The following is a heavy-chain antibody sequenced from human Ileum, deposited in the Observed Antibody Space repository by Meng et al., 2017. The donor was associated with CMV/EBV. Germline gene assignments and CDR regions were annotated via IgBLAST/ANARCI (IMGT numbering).Heavy chain of an antibody. J-gene: IGHJ4*02. Sequence: SCAASGFTFSSYAMRWVRQAPGKGLEWVSAISGSGGSTYYADSVKGRFTISRDNSKNTLYLQMNSLRAEDTAVYYCAKESIFGVVIDYWGQGTLVTVSS. V-gene: IGHV3-23*01. CDR1: GFTFSSYA. CDR3: AKESIFGVVIDY. D-gene: IGHD3-3*01. CDR2: ISGSGGST.